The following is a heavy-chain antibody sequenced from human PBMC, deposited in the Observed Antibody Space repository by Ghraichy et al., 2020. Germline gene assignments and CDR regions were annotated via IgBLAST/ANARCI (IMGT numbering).Heavy chain of an antibody. CDR3: ASDQEGVGSGGPGYYGMDV. CDR1: GYTFPTYG. D-gene: IGHD1-26*01. CDR2: ISTHNGNT. J-gene: IGHJ6*02. Sequence: ASVKVSCKASGYTFPTYGINWVRQAPGQGLEWMGWISTHNGNTNYAQNLQGRVTVTTDASTSTAYMELRSLRSDDTAVYYCASDQEGVGSGGPGYYGMDVWGQGTAVTVSS. V-gene: IGHV1-18*04.